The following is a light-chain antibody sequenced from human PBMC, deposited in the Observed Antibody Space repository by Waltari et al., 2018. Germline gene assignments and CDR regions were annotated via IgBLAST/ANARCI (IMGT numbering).Light chain of an antibody. J-gene: IGKJ1*01. CDR1: KSITNW. Sequence: DIQMTQSPSTLSASLGDRVTITCRASKSITNWLAWYQQKPGKAPKLLIYRASNLESGVPSRFSGSGSGTEFTLTISSLQPDDFATYYCQQYDNYWTFGQGTKVEIK. V-gene: IGKV1-5*03. CDR3: QQYDNYWT. CDR2: RAS.